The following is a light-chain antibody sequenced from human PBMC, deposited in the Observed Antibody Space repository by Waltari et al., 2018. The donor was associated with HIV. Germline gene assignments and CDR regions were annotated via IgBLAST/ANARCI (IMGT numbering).Light chain of an antibody. Sequence: QSAPTQPASVSGSPGQSITISCTGTTSDVGGYNHVPWYQQPPGKAPKLMIYEVSNRPSGVSNRLSGSKSGNTASLTISGLQAEDEADYYCSSYTSSSTVVFGGGTKLTVL. CDR1: TSDVGGYNH. V-gene: IGLV2-14*01. CDR3: SSYTSSSTVV. J-gene: IGLJ3*02. CDR2: EVS.